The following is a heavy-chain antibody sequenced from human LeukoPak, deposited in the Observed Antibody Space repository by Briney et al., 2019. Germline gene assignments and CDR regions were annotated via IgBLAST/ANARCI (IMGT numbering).Heavy chain of an antibody. V-gene: IGHV3-23*01. CDR1: GFPFSSYA. J-gene: IGHJ4*02. CDR2: IAGSDGLT. Sequence: GGSLRLSCAASGFPFSSYAMNWVRQAPGKGLEWVSVIAGSDGLTQYADSVKGRFTISRDNSKNTVYLQMNRLRVEDTALYYCVRSLDYWGQGTLVTVSS. CDR3: VRSLDY.